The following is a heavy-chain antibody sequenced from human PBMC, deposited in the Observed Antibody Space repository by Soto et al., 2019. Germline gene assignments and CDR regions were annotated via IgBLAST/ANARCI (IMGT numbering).Heavy chain of an antibody. CDR1: GYSFTTYG. CDR2: ISGYNGNT. V-gene: IGHV1-18*01. CDR3: AREGPAPYYYSGMDV. J-gene: IGHJ6*02. Sequence: QVQLVQSRGEVKKPGASVKVSCKTSGYSFTTYGISWVRQAPGQGLEWMGWISGYNGNTNYAQNLQGRVTMTTDTSKSTAYMELRTLRSDDTAVYYCAREGPAPYYYSGMDVWGQGSTVTVSS.